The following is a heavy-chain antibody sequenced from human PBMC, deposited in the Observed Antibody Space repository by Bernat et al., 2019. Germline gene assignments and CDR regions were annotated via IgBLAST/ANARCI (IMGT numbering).Heavy chain of an antibody. CDR1: GYTFTSYA. Sequence: QVQLVQSGAEVKKPGASVKVSCKASGYTFTSYAMHWVRQAPGQRLEWMGWINAGNGNTKYSQKFQGRVTITRDTSASTAYMGLGSLRSEDTAVYYCARDGAVRYFDLWGRGTLVTVSS. CDR2: INAGNGNT. CDR3: ARDGAVRYFDL. J-gene: IGHJ2*01. V-gene: IGHV1-3*01. D-gene: IGHD2-8*01.